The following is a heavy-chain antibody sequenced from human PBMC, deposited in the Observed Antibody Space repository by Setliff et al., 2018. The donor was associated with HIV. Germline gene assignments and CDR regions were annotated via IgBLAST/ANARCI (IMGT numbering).Heavy chain of an antibody. D-gene: IGHD3-10*01. CDR1: GGSINGYY. V-gene: IGHV4-4*07. CDR2: VDTTGNT. Sequence: PSETLSLTCTVSGGSINGYYWTWIRQPAGKGLEWIGRVDTTGNTNYNPSLNSRVTILADTSKNHFSLELRSVTAADSAIYYCARDVRWELFPGYFYYYYMDVWGTGTTVTVSS. J-gene: IGHJ6*03. CDR3: ARDVRWELFPGYFYYYYMDV.